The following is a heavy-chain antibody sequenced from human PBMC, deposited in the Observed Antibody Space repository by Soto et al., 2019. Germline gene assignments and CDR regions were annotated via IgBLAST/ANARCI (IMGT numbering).Heavy chain of an antibody. V-gene: IGHV3-23*01. D-gene: IGHD3-16*01. J-gene: IGHJ4*02. CDR1: GFTFSNYA. Sequence: PGGSLRLSCAGSGFTFSNYAMSWVRQAPGKGLEWVSLISGTGVTTYYADSVRGRFTISRDNSKSTLYLQMNSLRPEDTAVYYCAKVVSYLKPNYFDSWGQGTLVTVSS. CDR3: AKVVSYLKPNYFDS. CDR2: ISGTGVTT.